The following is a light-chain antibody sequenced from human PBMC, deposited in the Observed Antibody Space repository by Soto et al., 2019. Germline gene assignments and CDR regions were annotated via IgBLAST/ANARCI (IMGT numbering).Light chain of an antibody. CDR2: DAS. CDR1: QSVSSY. Sequence: EIVLTQSPATLSFSPGERATLSCRASQSVSSYLAWYQQKPGQAPRLLIYDASNRATGIPARFSGSGSGTDFTLTISSLEPEDFAVYYCQQRSNWPPITFGQGTRLEN. V-gene: IGKV3-11*01. CDR3: QQRSNWPPIT. J-gene: IGKJ5*01.